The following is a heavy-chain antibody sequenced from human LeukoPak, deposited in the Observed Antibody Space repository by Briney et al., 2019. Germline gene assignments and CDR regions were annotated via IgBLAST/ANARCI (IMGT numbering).Heavy chain of an antibody. CDR2: MNPNSGNT. D-gene: IGHD3-10*01. CDR1: GYTFTSYE. V-gene: IGHV1-8*01. J-gene: IGHJ6*03. CDR3: ARGPPGVLRSMGRGVIIGPNDHYMDV. Sequence: ASVKVSCKASGYTFTSYEINWVRQATGQGLEWMGWMNPNSGNTGYAQKFQVRVAMTRNTSITTAYMELSSLRSEDTAVYYCARGPPGVLRSMGRGVIIGPNDHYMDVWGKGTTVTISS.